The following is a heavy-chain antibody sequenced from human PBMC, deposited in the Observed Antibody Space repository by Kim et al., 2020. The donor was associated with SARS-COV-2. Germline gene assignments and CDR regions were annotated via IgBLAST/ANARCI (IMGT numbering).Heavy chain of an antibody. CDR2: IYPGDSDT. V-gene: IGHV5-51*01. CDR1: GYSFTSYW. D-gene: IGHD3-22*01. Sequence: GESLKISCKGSGYSFTSYWIGWVCQMPGKGLEWMGIIYPGDSDTRYSPSFQGQVTISADKSISTAYLQWSSLKASDTAMYYCARDLYYYDSSGYPRAGGYFDYWGQGTLVTVSS. CDR3: ARDLYYYDSSGYPRAGGYFDY. J-gene: IGHJ4*02.